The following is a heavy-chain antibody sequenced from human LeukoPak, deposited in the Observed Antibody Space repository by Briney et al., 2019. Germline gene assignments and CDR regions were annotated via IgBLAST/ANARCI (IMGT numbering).Heavy chain of an antibody. D-gene: IGHD3-10*01. Sequence: GASLKISCKGSGYSFMNNWIGWVRQLPGKGLEWMGIIYPGDSDTRYSPSFQGQATISADKSISTAYLQWSSLRASDTAMYYCAKFHYYYGSGIFDAFDIWGLGTMVTVSS. V-gene: IGHV5-51*01. CDR3: AKFHYYYGSGIFDAFDI. CDR2: IYPGDSDT. J-gene: IGHJ3*02. CDR1: GYSFMNNW.